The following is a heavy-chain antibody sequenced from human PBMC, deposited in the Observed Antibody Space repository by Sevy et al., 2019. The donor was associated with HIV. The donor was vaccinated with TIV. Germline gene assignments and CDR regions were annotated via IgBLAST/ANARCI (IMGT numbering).Heavy chain of an antibody. Sequence: SDTLSLTCTVSGGSISSYYWSWIRQPPGKGLEWIGYIYYSGSTNYNPSLKSRVTISVDTSKNQFSLKLSSVTAADTAVYYCARASCSSTSCSFSFDYWGQGTLVTVSS. CDR3: ARASCSSTSCSFSFDY. J-gene: IGHJ4*02. CDR1: GGSISSYY. V-gene: IGHV4-59*01. D-gene: IGHD2-2*01. CDR2: IYYSGST.